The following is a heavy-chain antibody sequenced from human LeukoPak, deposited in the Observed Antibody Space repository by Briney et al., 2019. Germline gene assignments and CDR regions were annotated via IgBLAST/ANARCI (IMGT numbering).Heavy chain of an antibody. CDR2: ISKDGGNK. V-gene: IGHV3-30*03. J-gene: IGHJ4*02. CDR3: ARDTTVTPDY. D-gene: IGHD4-17*01. Sequence: GKSLRLSCAASGFTFNNYGMHWVRQAPGKGLEWVAVISKDGGNKYYEDSVKGRFTISRDNSKNTLYLQMNSLSGEDTAVYYCARDTTVTPDYWGQGTLVTVSS. CDR1: GFTFNNYG.